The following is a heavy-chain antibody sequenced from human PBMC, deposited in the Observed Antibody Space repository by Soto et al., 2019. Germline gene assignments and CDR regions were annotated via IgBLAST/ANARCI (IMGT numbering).Heavy chain of an antibody. CDR3: ARQRNSHYGH. CDR2: IYPGDSNT. V-gene: IGHV5-51*01. J-gene: IGHJ4*02. CDR1: GYDFTSFW. Sequence: GETLKISCQGSGYDFTSFWIGWVRQVLGKGLEWMGVIYPGDSNTRYSPSFQGQVTISADMSISTAYLQWSSLKASDTAMYYCARQRNSHYGHWGQGTLVTVSS. D-gene: IGHD4-4*01.